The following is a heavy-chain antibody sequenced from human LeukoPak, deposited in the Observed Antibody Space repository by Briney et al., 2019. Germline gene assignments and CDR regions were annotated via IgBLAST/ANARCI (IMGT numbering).Heavy chain of an antibody. CDR2: ISYDGHNE. Sequence: PGGSLRLSCAASGFTFSGYGMHWVRQAPGKGLEWVAAISYDGHNEYYGDSVKGRFTISRDNSKNTVFLQMNSLRAEDTAVYYCAKGVGYGGMDVWGQGTTVTVSS. CDR3: AKGVGYGGMDV. CDR1: GFTFSGYG. D-gene: IGHD2-8*01. J-gene: IGHJ6*02. V-gene: IGHV3-30*18.